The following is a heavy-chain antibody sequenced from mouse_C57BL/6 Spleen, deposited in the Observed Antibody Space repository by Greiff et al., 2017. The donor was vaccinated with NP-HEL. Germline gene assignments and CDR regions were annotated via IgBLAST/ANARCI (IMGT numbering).Heavy chain of an antibody. CDR3: AFYSKGGFAY. Sequence: QVQLKQPGAELVRPGSSVKLSCKASGYTFTSYWMHWVKQRPIHGLEWIGNIDPSDSETHYNQKFKDKATLTVDKSSSTAYMQLSSLTSEDSAVYYCAFYSKGGFAYWGQGTLVTVSA. J-gene: IGHJ3*01. D-gene: IGHD2-5*01. CDR1: GYTFTSYW. CDR2: IDPSDSET. V-gene: IGHV1-52*01.